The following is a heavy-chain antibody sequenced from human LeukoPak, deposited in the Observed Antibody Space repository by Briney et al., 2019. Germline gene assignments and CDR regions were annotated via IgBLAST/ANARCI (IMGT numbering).Heavy chain of an antibody. D-gene: IGHD3-10*01. CDR3: AKDGGSPGLYYYYGMDV. V-gene: IGHV3-9*01. J-gene: IGHJ6*02. Sequence: TGGSLRLSCAASGFTFDDYAMHWVRQAPGKGLEWVSGISWNSGSIGYADSAKGRFTISRDNAKNSLYLQMNSLRAEDTALYYCAKDGGSPGLYYYYGMDVWGQGTTVTVSS. CDR1: GFTFDDYA. CDR2: ISWNSGSI.